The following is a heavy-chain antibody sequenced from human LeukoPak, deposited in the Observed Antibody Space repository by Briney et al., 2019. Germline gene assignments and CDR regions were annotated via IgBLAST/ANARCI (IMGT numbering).Heavy chain of an antibody. V-gene: IGHV3-21*05. J-gene: IGHJ4*02. CDR2: IDSDSSDI. CDR3: ARFSSPPQLIDY. Sequence: GGSLRLSCACSGFNFRLHAMNWVREAPGKGLELASYIDSDSSDILSADSVRGRFTISRDIAKNSLYLQMNSLRPEDTVVYFCARFSSPPQLIDYGGEGTLVAVP. D-gene: IGHD5-18*01. CDR1: GFNFRLHA.